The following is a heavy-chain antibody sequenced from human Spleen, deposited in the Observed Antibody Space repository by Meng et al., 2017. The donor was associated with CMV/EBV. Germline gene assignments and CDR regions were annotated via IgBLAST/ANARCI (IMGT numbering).Heavy chain of an antibody. J-gene: IGHJ5*02. D-gene: IGHD6-13*01. Sequence: GSLRLSCAASGFTFSSYAMSWVRQAPGKGLEWIGYIYYNGNTYYTPSLKSRVTISGDTSKNQFSLKLSSVTAADTAVYYCARAGYSSSWPRNWFDPWGQGTLVTVSS. V-gene: IGHV4-59*12. CDR2: IYYNGNT. CDR1: GFTFSSYA. CDR3: ARAGYSSSWPRNWFDP.